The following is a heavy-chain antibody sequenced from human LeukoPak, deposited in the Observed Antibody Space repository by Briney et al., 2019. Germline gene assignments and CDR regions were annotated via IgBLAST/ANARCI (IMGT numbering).Heavy chain of an antibody. J-gene: IGHJ3*01. V-gene: IGHV4-59*01. Sequence: SETLSLTCTVSGASTSAYYWSWIRQPPGKGLEWIGCSYSGGNANYNPSLKSRVTISIDTSENQFSLRLTSVTAADTAVYFCAHSKRGGGYYINAFAVWGQGALVTISS. CDR2: SYSGGNA. D-gene: IGHD1-26*01. CDR3: AHSKRGGGYYINAFAV. CDR1: GASTSAYY.